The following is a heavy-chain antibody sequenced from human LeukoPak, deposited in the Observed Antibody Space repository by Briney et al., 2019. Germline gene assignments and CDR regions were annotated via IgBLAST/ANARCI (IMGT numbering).Heavy chain of an antibody. D-gene: IGHD3-22*01. V-gene: IGHV3-11*01. J-gene: IGHJ4*02. CDR1: GFIFSDYY. CDR2: ISSSGSTV. Sequence: GGSLRLSCAASGFIFSDYYMSWIRQAPGKGLEWVSYISSSGSTVYYADSVKGRFTISRDNAKNSLYLQMNSLRAEDTAVYYCARSYESSAYYPHYFDYWGQGTLVTVSS. CDR3: ARSYESSAYYPHYFDY.